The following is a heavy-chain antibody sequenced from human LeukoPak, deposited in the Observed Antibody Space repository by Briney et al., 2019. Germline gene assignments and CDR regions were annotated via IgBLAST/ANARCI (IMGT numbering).Heavy chain of an antibody. CDR3: ARDRRSSGWSSGDY. D-gene: IGHD6-19*01. V-gene: IGHV3-48*02. J-gene: IGHJ4*02. CDR1: GFTFSSYS. Sequence: PGGSLRLSCAASGFTFSSYSMNWVRQAPGKGLEWVSYISSSSITIYYADSVKGRFTISRDNAKNSLYLQMNSLRDEDTAVYYCARDRRSSGWSSGDYWGQGTQVTVSS. CDR2: ISSSSITI.